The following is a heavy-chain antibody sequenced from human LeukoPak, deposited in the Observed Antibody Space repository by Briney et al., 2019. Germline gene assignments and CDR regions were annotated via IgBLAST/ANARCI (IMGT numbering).Heavy chain of an antibody. Sequence: PGGSLRLSCAVSGFTFSSYAMSWVRQAPGKGLEWVSAISGSGGSTYYADSVKGRFTISRDNSKNTLYLQMNSLRAEDTAVYYCARDRQGYYYGSGSYREVPDYYYGMDVWGQGTTVTVSS. V-gene: IGHV3-23*01. CDR1: GFTFSSYA. J-gene: IGHJ6*02. D-gene: IGHD3-10*01. CDR2: ISGSGGST. CDR3: ARDRQGYYYGSGSYREVPDYYYGMDV.